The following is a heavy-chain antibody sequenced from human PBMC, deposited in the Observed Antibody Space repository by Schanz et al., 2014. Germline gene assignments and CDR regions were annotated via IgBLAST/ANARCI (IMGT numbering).Heavy chain of an antibody. CDR3: ARDSRYCTGVDCKGDAFDL. V-gene: IGHV3-7*01. CDR2: IKEDGSKK. J-gene: IGHJ3*01. Sequence: QLVESGGGFVQPGGSLRLSCKDSGFTYSRYWMHWVRQAPGKGLEWVANIKEDGSKKYYVDSVRGRFTISRDNAKNSLYLQLNSLTAEDTAVYHCARDSRYCTGVDCKGDAFDLWGQGTLVTVSS. CDR1: GFTYSRYW. D-gene: IGHD2-8*02.